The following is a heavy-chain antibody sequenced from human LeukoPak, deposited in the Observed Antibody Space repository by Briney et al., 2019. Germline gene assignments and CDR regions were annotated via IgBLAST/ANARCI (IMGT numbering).Heavy chain of an antibody. CDR3: ARHYLNAQTLKTTVTTLFDY. CDR1: GGSISSSNW. D-gene: IGHD4-17*01. J-gene: IGHJ4*02. CDR2: IYHSGST. Sequence: SGTLSLTCAVSGGSISSSNWWSWVRQPPGKGLEWIGEIYHSGSTNYNPSLKSRVTISVDKSKNQFSLKLSSVTAADTAVYYCARHYLNAQTLKTTVTTLFDYWGQGTLVTVSS. V-gene: IGHV4-4*02.